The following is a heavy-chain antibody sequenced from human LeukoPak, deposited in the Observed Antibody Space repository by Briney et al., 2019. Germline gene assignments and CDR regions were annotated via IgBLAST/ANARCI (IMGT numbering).Heavy chain of an antibody. Sequence: PSETLSLTCTVSGGSISSYYWSWIRQPPGKGLEWIGYMHYSGSTNYNPSLKSRVTISVDTSKNQFSLKLSSVTAADTAVYYCARVESSSWGLNYYYYYMDVWGKGTTVTVSS. CDR3: ARVESSSWGLNYYYYYMDV. CDR2: MHYSGST. D-gene: IGHD6-13*01. J-gene: IGHJ6*03. V-gene: IGHV4-59*01. CDR1: GGSISSYY.